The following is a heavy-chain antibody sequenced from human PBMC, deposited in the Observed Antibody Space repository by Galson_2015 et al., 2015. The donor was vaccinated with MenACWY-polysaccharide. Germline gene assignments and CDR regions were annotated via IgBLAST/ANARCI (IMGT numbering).Heavy chain of an antibody. V-gene: IGHV3-7*01. CDR2: IKQDGSEK. CDR3: ARDPLDSSGYTRGSVFDL. D-gene: IGHD3-22*01. Sequence: SLRLSCAASGFTISSFWMSWVRQAPGKGLEWVAIIKQDGSEKYYVDSVKGRFSISRDNAKNSLYLQMNSLRSEDTAVYYCARDPLDSSGYTRGSVFDLWGRGTLVTVSS. CDR1: GFTISSFW. J-gene: IGHJ2*01.